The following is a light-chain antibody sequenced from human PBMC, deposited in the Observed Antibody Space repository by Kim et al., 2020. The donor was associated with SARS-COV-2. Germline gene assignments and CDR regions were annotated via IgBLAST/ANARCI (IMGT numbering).Light chain of an antibody. Sequence: LSPGDGATLSCMPSQTLHSGYLAWYQQKPGQAPRLLIVAASSRATGVPDRFAGSGSGRDFTLTISRLETEDVAVYYCQQYGSAPYTFGQGTKLEI. J-gene: IGKJ2*01. CDR3: QQYGSAPYT. V-gene: IGKV3-20*01. CDR1: QTLHSGY. CDR2: AAS.